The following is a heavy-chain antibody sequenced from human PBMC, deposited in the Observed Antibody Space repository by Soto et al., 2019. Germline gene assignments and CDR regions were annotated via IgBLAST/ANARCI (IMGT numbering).Heavy chain of an antibody. V-gene: IGHV4-39*07. CDR3: ARVPDR. CDR2: IYHSGST. D-gene: IGHD2-2*01. CDR1: GGSISSSSCY. Sequence: SETLSLTCNVSGGSISSSSCYWGWSRQPPGKGLEWIGYIYHSGSTYYNPSLKSRVTISVDRSKNQFSLKLSSVTAADTAVYYCARVPDRWGQGTLVTVSS. J-gene: IGHJ5*02.